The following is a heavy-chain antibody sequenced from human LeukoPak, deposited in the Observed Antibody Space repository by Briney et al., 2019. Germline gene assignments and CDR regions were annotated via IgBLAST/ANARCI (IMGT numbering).Heavy chain of an antibody. Sequence: GASVKVSCKASGYTFTSYDINWVRQATGQGLEWMGWMNPNSGNTGYAQKFQGRVTITRNTSISTAYMELSSLRSEDTAVYYCARGIDSSGYYYIYYYNYMDVWGKGTTVSVSS. D-gene: IGHD3-22*01. J-gene: IGHJ6*03. CDR2: MNPNSGNT. CDR3: ARGIDSSGYYYIYYYNYMDV. CDR1: GYTFTSYD. V-gene: IGHV1-8*03.